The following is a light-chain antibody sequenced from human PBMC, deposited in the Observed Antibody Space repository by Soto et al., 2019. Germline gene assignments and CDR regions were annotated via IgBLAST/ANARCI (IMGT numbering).Light chain of an antibody. Sequence: DIQMTQSPSSLSASVGDRVTITCRASQDSGSYLVWYQQKEGKAPKVLIYAASTLQSGVPSRFSGSGSGTDFTLTISSLQPEDVATYYCQKYSVSPPWTFGQGTRVEI. V-gene: IGKV1-27*01. CDR1: QDSGSY. J-gene: IGKJ1*01. CDR2: AAS. CDR3: QKYSVSPPWT.